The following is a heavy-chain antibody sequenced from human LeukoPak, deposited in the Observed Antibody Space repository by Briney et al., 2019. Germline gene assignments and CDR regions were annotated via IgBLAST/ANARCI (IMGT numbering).Heavy chain of an antibody. CDR1: GFTVSSNY. CDR2: IYSGGST. J-gene: IGHJ4*02. V-gene: IGHV3-53*01. D-gene: IGHD4-11*01. CDR3: ARYSDYQYYFDY. Sequence: PGGSLRLSCAASGFTVSSNYMSWVRQAPGKGLEWVSVIYSGGSTYYADSVKGRFTISRDNSKNTLYLQMNSLRAEDTALYYCARYSDYQYYFDYWGQGTLVTVSS.